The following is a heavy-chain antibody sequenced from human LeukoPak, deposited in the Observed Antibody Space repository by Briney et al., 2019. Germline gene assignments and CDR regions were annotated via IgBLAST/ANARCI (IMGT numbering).Heavy chain of an antibody. CDR2: IKEDGAET. V-gene: IGHV3-7*03. D-gene: IGHD5-24*01. J-gene: IGHJ4*02. CDR3: AKEGRSLQTY. Sequence: PGGSLRLSCAASGFMFSSNWMSWVRLAPGKGLEWVANIKEDGAETYYVDSVKGRFTTSRDNAKNSLYLQMNSLRVEDTAVYYCAKEGRSLQTYWGQGTLSPSPQ. CDR1: GFMFSSNW.